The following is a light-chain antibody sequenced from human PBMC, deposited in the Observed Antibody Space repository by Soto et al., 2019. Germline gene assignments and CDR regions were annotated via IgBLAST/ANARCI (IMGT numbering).Light chain of an antibody. Sequence: QSVLTQPPSVSGAPGQRVTISCTGSSSSIGAGYDVQWYQQLPGTAPKLLIYGNMNRPSGVPDRFSGSRSGTSASLAITGLQAEDEADYYCHSYDSSLSAVVFGGGTKVTVL. J-gene: IGLJ2*01. CDR2: GNM. CDR1: SSSIGAGYD. V-gene: IGLV1-40*01. CDR3: HSYDSSLSAVV.